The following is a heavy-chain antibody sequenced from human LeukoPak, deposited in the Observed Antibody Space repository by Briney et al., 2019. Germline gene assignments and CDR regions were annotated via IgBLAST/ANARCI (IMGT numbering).Heavy chain of an antibody. CDR3: ARDAFRAFDI. J-gene: IGHJ3*02. V-gene: IGHV4-59*01. CDR2: IYYSGST. D-gene: IGHD2/OR15-2a*01. Sequence: SETLSLTCTVSGGSISSYYWSWIRQPPGKGLEWIGYIYYSGSTNYNPSLKSRVTISVNTSKNQFSLKLSSVTAADTAVYYCARDAFRAFDIWGQGTMVTVSS. CDR1: GGSISSYY.